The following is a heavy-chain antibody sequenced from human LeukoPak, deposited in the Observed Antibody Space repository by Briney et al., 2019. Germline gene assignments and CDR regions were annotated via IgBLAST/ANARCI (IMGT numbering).Heavy chain of an antibody. CDR2: IYPDDSDT. CDR1: GYSFTNYW. Sequence: GESLKISCKGSGYSFTNYWIGWVRQMPGKGLEWMGIIYPDDSDTRYSPSFQGQVTISADKSITTAYLQWSSLKASDTAMYYCARGEWIQYYLPNYWGQGTLVTVSS. D-gene: IGHD3-10*01. J-gene: IGHJ4*02. V-gene: IGHV5-51*01. CDR3: ARGEWIQYYLPNY.